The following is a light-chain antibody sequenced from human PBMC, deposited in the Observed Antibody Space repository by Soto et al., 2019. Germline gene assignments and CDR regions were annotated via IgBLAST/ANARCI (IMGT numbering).Light chain of an antibody. Sequence: EIVMTQSPYTLSVSPGERATLSCRASQSVSIDLAWYQQTPGQAPRLLIYGASTRATGVPDRFSGSGSGTDFTLTINRLEPEDFAVYYCQQYANSPITFGQGTRLEI. J-gene: IGKJ5*01. V-gene: IGKV3-15*01. CDR2: GAS. CDR3: QQYANSPIT. CDR1: QSVSID.